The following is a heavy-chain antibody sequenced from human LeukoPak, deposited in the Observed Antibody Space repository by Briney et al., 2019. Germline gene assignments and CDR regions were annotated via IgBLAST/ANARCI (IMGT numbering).Heavy chain of an antibody. CDR3: ASGRRWLQFFDY. J-gene: IGHJ4*02. CDR2: ISYDGSNK. Sequence: GGSLRLSCAASGFTFSSYAMHWVRQAPGKGLEWVAVISYDGSNKYYADSVKGRFTISRDNSKNTLYLQMNGLRAEDTAVYYCASGRRWLQFFDYWGQGTLVTVSS. D-gene: IGHD5-24*01. V-gene: IGHV3-30*04. CDR1: GFTFSSYA.